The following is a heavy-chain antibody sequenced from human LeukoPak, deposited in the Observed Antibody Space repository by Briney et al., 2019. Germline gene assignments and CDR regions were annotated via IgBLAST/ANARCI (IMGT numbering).Heavy chain of an antibody. V-gene: IGHV3-48*01. Sequence: GGSLRLSCAASGFTFSSYSMNWVLQAPGKGLEWVSYISSSSSTIYYADSVKGRFTISRDNAKNSLYLQMNSLRAEDTAVYYCARRRIIGYDFFDYWGQGALVTVSS. CDR1: GFTFSSYS. J-gene: IGHJ4*02. D-gene: IGHD5-12*01. CDR3: ARRRIIGYDFFDY. CDR2: ISSSSSTI.